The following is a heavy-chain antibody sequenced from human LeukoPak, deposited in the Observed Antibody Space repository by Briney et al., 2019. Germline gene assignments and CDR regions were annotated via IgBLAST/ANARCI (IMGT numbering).Heavy chain of an antibody. J-gene: IGHJ4*02. CDR1: GFTFDDYA. D-gene: IGHD3-10*01. V-gene: IGHV3-9*01. CDR2: ISWNSGSI. Sequence: GGSLRLSCAASGFTFDDYAMHWVRQAPGKGLEWVSGISWNSGSIGYADSVKGRFTISRDNAKNSLYLQMNSLRAEDTALYYCAKDIIPYGGGGSGSYYNPLDYWGQGTLVTVSS. CDR3: AKDIIPYGGGGSGSYYNPLDY.